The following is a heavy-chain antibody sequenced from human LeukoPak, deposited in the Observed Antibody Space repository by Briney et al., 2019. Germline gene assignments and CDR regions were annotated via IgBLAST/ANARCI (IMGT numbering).Heavy chain of an antibody. V-gene: IGHV3-20*04. CDR2: INWNGVST. CDR3: ARDYVRGSSESDY. D-gene: IGHD3-10*02. Sequence: PGGSLRLSCAASGFTFDDYGLTWVREAPGKGLEWVSGINWNGVSTGYADSVKGRFTISRDNAKNSLYLQMNSLRVEDTAIYYCARDYVRGSSESDYWGQGTLVTVSS. CDR1: GFTFDDYG. J-gene: IGHJ4*02.